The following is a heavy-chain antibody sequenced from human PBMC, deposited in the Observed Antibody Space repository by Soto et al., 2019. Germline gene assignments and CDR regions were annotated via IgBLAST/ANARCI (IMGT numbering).Heavy chain of an antibody. V-gene: IGHV1-18*01. D-gene: IGHD6-13*01. J-gene: IGHJ6*02. CDR2: ISAYNGNT. CDR3: AKTQYSSSWLDYYYYYGMDV. Sequence: ASVKVSCKASGYTFTSYGISWVRQAPGQGLEWMGWISAYNGNTYYADSVKGRFTISRDNSKNTLYLQMNSLRAEDTAVYYCAKTQYSSSWLDYYYYYGMDVWGQGTTVTVSS. CDR1: GYTFTSYG.